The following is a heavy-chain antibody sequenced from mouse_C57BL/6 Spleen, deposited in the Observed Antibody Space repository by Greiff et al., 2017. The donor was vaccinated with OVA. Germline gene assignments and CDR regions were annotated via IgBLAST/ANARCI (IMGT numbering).Heavy chain of an antibody. J-gene: IGHJ4*01. V-gene: IGHV5-6*01. D-gene: IGHD1-1*01. Sequence: EVKLVESGGDLVKPGGSLKLSCAASGFTFSSYGMSWVRQTPDKRLEWVATISSGGSYTYYPDSVKGRFTISRDNAKNTLYLQMSSLKSEDTAMYYCARLITTVHYAMDYWGQGTSVTVSS. CDR1: GFTFSSYG. CDR3: ARLITTVHYAMDY. CDR2: ISSGGSYT.